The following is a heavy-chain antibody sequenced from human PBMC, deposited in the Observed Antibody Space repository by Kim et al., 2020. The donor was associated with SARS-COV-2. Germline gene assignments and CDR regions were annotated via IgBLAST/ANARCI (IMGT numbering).Heavy chain of an antibody. Sequence: GGSLRLSCAASGFTFSSYAMHWVRQAPGKGLEWVAVISYDGSNKYYVDSVKGRFTISRDNSKNTLYLQMNSLRAEDTAVYYCAREIRELDYYYYYYGMDVWGHGTTVTVSS. CDR2: ISYDGSNK. CDR3: AREIRELDYYYYYYGMDV. D-gene: IGHD1-26*01. V-gene: IGHV3-30*04. CDR1: GFTFSSYA. J-gene: IGHJ6*02.